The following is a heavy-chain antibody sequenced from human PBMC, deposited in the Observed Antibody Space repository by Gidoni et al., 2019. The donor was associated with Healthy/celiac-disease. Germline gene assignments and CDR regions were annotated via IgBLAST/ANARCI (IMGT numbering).Heavy chain of an antibody. D-gene: IGHD3-22*01. J-gene: IGHJ3*02. V-gene: IGHV2-5*02. CDR3: AHQQGQYYYDSSGYWIAWGAFDI. CDR1: WFSLSTSGVG. Sequence: QITLKESGPTLVKPTQTLTLTFTFSWFSLSTSGVGVGWIRQPPGKALPWLALIYGDDDKRYSPSLKSRLTITKDTSKNQVVLTMTNMDPVDTATYYCAHQQGQYYYDSSGYWIAWGAFDIWGQGTMVTVSS. CDR2: IYGDDDK.